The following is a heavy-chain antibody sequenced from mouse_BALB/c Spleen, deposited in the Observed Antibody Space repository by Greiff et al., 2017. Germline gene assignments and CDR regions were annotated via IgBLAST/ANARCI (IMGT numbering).Heavy chain of an antibody. CDR3: ARFGNFFDY. CDR2: IYPGSGNT. D-gene: IGHD2-1*01. J-gene: IGHJ2*01. Sequence: VQLQQSGAELARPGASVKLSCKASGYTFTDYYINWVKQRTGQGLEWIGEIYPGSGNTYYNEKFRGKATLTADKSSSTAYMQLSSLTSEDSAVYFCARFGNFFDYWGQGTTLTVSS. V-gene: IGHV1-77*01. CDR1: GYTFTDYY.